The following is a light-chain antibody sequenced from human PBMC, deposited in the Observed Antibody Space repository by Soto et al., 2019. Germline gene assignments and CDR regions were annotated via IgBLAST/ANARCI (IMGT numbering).Light chain of an antibody. CDR1: QSVSSSY. CDR2: GAS. V-gene: IGKV3-20*01. Sequence: VMTQSPGTLSLSPGERATLSCRASQSVSSSYLAWYQQKPGQAPRLLIYGASSRATGIPDRFSGSGSGTDFTLTISRLEPEDFAVYYCQQYGSSPLVTFGQGTRLEIK. J-gene: IGKJ5*01. CDR3: QQYGSSPLVT.